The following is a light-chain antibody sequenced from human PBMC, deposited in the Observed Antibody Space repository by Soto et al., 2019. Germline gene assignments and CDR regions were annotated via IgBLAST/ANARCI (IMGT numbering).Light chain of an antibody. CDR2: DVN. V-gene: IGLV2-11*01. J-gene: IGLJ3*02. Sequence: QSALTQPRSVSGSPGQSVTISCTGTSSDVGGYNYVSWYQQYPGKAPKFMIYDVNKRPSGDPDRFSGSKSGNTASLTISGLQAEDEADYYCCSYTGSYTWVFGGGTKLTVL. CDR3: CSYTGSYTWV. CDR1: SSDVGGYNY.